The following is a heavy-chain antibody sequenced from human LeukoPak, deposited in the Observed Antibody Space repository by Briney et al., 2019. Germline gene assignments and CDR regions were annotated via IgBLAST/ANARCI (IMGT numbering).Heavy chain of an antibody. CDR2: IYYSGST. CDR3: ARITVGGAFDI. D-gene: IGHD3-16*01. CDR1: GGSISSYY. V-gene: IGHV4-59*01. J-gene: IGHJ3*02. Sequence: SETLSLTCTVSGGSISSYYWSWIRQPPGKGLEWIGYIYYSGSTNYNPSLKSRVTISVDTSKNQFPLKLSSVTAADTAVYYCARITVGGAFDIWGQGTMVTVSS.